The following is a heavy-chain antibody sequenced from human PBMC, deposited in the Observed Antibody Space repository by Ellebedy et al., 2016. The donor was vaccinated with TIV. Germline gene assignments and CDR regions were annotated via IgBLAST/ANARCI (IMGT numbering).Heavy chain of an antibody. CDR3: AKDPSSLEWELRAEYYFDY. V-gene: IGHV3-30*18. CDR1: GFTFSSYG. D-gene: IGHD1-26*01. Sequence: GESLKISXAASGFTFSSYGMHWVRQAPGKGLEWVAVISYDGSNKYYADSVKGRFTISRDNSKNTLYLQMNSLRAEDTAVYYCAKDPSSLEWELRAEYYFDYWGQGTLVTVSS. CDR2: ISYDGSNK. J-gene: IGHJ4*02.